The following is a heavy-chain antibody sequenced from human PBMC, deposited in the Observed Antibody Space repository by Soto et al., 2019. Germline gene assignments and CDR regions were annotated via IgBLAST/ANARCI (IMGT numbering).Heavy chain of an antibody. CDR1: GFTFNIYA. J-gene: IGHJ4*02. D-gene: IGHD3-3*01. Sequence: GGSLRLSCAVSGFTFNIYAMSWVRQSPGKGLEWVSAVSSSGSSKYYAASVKGRLTVSRDNSRNTLSLQMNSLRAEDTAVYYCAKDEFCSTKTCDFPAPMWGQGTLVTVSS. V-gene: IGHV3-23*01. CDR3: AKDEFCSTKTCDFPAPM. CDR2: VSSSGSSK.